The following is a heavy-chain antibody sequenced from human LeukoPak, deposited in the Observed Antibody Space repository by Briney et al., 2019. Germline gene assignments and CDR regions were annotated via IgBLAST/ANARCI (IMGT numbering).Heavy chain of an antibody. CDR1: GGSISSYY. CDR3: ARDRLSNYVSWFDP. J-gene: IGHJ5*02. CDR2: IYTSGST. D-gene: IGHD4-11*01. V-gene: IGHV4-4*07. Sequence: SSETLSLTCTVSGGSISSYYWSWIRQPAGKGLEWIGRIYTSGSTNYNPSLKSRVTMSVDTSKNQFSLKLNSVTAADTAVYYCARDRLSNYVSWFDPRGQGTLVTVSS.